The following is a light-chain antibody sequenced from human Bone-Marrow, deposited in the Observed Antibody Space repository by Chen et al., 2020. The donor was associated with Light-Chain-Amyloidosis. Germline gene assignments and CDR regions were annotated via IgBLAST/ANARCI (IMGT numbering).Light chain of an antibody. V-gene: IGKV3-20*01. CDR2: GSS. J-gene: IGKJ4*01. Sequence: EIVLTQSPGTLSLSPGEGANLSCRASQTISSNYLTWYQQELGQAPRLLIYGSSSRATGIPDRFTGRGSGTYFTLTINRLEPEDFVMSSCQQDGTSPLTFGGVAKVEI. CDR3: QQDGTSPLT. CDR1: QTISSNY.